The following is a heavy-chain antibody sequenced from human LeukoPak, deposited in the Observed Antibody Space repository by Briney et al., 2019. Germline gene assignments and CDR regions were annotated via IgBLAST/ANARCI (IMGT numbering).Heavy chain of an antibody. CDR1: GGSISSYY. CDR3: ARGVIIQTYYYYYMDV. J-gene: IGHJ6*03. Sequence: PSETLSLTCGLSGGSISSYYWAWIRQAPGEGLEWIGYIYYAGSTNYNPSLKSRVTMSVDTSKNQFSLKLSSVTAADTAVYYCARGVIIQTYYYYYMDVWGKGTTVTISS. V-gene: IGHV4-59*12. CDR2: IYYAGST. D-gene: IGHD3-10*01.